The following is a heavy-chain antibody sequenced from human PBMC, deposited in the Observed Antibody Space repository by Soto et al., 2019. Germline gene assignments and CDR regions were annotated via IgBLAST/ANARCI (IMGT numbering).Heavy chain of an antibody. CDR1: GGSISSGGYY. D-gene: IGHD6-19*01. V-gene: IGHV4-61*08. CDR2: IYYSGST. Sequence: SETLSLTCTVSGGSISSGGYYWSWIRQHPGKGLEWIGYIYYSGSTYYNPSLKSRVTISVDTSKNQFSLKLSSVTAADTAVYYCARRYSSGWYSYYYYYGMDVWGQGTTVTVSS. CDR3: ARRYSSGWYSYYYYYGMDV. J-gene: IGHJ6*02.